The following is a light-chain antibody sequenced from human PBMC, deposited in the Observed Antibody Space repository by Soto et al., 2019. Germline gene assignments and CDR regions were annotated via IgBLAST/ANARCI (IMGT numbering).Light chain of an antibody. V-gene: IGLV1-44*01. Sequence: QLVLTQPPSASGTPGQRVTISCSGSTSNIGSRTVNWYQQLPGTAPKLLIYTNDQRPSGVPDRFSGSKSGASASLAISGLQSEDEADYYCAAWDVSLKAVVFGGGTKLTVL. CDR1: TSNIGSRT. CDR2: TND. J-gene: IGLJ2*01. CDR3: AAWDVSLKAVV.